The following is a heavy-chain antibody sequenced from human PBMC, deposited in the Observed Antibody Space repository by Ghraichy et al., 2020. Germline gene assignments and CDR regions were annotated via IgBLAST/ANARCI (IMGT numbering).Heavy chain of an antibody. V-gene: IGHV3-15*07. CDR3: TTLAQAIVTP. CDR2: IKSKTDGGTT. CDR1: GFTFSNAW. D-gene: IGHD2/OR15-2a*01. Sequence: GGSLRLSCAASGFTFSNAWMNWVRQAPGKGLEWVGRIKSKTDGGTTEYAAPVKVRFSISRDDSKMTLYLQMNSLKTEDTAVYYCTTLAQAIVTPWGQGTLVTVSS. J-gene: IGHJ5*02.